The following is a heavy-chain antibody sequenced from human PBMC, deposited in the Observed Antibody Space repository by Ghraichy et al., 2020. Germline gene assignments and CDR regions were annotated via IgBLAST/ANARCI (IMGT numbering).Heavy chain of an antibody. CDR3: AAFDALELRPSSN. CDR1: GGSISSSSYY. D-gene: IGHD1-7*01. Sequence: SETLSLTCTVSGGSISSSSYYWGWIRQPPGKGLEWIGSIYYSGSTYYNPSLKSRVTISVDTSKNQFSLKLSSVTAADTAVYYCAAFDALELRPSSNWGQRTLFIVS. V-gene: IGHV4-39*01. J-gene: IGHJ4*02. CDR2: IYYSGST.